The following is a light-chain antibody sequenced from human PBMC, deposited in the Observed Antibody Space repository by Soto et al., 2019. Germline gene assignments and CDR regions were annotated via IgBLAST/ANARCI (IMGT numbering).Light chain of an antibody. V-gene: IGKV1-5*01. CDR2: SAS. J-gene: IGKJ5*01. CDR3: QQYNSYSSIT. Sequence: DIQMTQSPSTLSGSVGDRVTITCRASQTISSWLAWYQQKPGKAPELLVYSASTLQSGVPSRFSGSGSGTEFTLTISSLQPDDFATYYCQQYNSYSSITFGQGTRLEIK. CDR1: QTISSW.